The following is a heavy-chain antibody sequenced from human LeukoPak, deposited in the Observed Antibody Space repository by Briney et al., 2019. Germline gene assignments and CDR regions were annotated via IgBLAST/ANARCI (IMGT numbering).Heavy chain of an antibody. CDR3: ARAPTWNYCMDV. J-gene: IGHJ6*02. V-gene: IGHV4-34*01. CDR1: GGSFSGYY. D-gene: IGHD2/OR15-2a*01. Sequence: PSETLSLTCAVYGGSFSGYYWSWIRQPPGKGLEWIGEINHSGSTNYNPSLKSRVTISVDTSKNQFSLKLSSVTAADTAVYYCARAPTWNYCMDVWGQGTTVTVSS. CDR2: INHSGST.